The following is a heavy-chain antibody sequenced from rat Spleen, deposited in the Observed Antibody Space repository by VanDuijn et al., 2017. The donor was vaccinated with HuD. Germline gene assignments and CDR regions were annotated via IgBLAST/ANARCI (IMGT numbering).Heavy chain of an antibody. CDR3: ARSDGTHYYLPFAD. D-gene: IGHD1-12*02. J-gene: IGHJ3*01. V-gene: IGHV3-3*01. CDR1: GHYITSGYR. Sequence: EVPLQESGPGLVKPSQSLSLTCSVTGHYITSGYRWNWIRKFPGNKLEWMGYINSAGSNVHNPSLKSRIAITRDTSKNQFFLQVNSVTTEDTATYYCARSDGTHYYLPFADWGQGTLVIVSS. CDR2: INSAGSN.